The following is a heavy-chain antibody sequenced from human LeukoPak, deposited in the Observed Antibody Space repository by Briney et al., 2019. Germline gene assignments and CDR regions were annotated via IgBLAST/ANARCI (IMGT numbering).Heavy chain of an antibody. V-gene: IGHV3-21*01. CDR1: GFTFSSYS. Sequence: GGSLRLSCAASGFTFSSYSMNWVRQAPGRGLEWVSSISSSSSYIYYADSVKGRFTISRDNAKNSLYLQMNSLRAEDTAVYYCARGAYGGNSVPLDAFDIWGQGTMVTVSS. CDR3: ARGAYGGNSVPLDAFDI. J-gene: IGHJ3*02. D-gene: IGHD4-23*01. CDR2: ISSSSSYI.